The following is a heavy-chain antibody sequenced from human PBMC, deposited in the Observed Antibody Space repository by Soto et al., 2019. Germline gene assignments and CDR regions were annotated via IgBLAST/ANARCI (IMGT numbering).Heavy chain of an antibody. J-gene: IGHJ5*02. CDR3: ARVRYCGGDCIWFDP. Sequence: GGSLRLSCAASGFTFSSYWMSWVRRAPGKGLEWVANIKQDGSEKYYVDSVKGRFTISRDNAKNSLYLQMNSLRAEDTAVYYCARVRYCGGDCIWFDPWGQGTLVTVSS. V-gene: IGHV3-7*01. CDR1: GFTFSSYW. D-gene: IGHD2-21*02. CDR2: IKQDGSEK.